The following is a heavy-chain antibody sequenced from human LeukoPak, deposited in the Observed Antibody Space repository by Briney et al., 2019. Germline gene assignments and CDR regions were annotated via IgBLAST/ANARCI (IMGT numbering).Heavy chain of an antibody. CDR3: ARGPYSNYWFDP. J-gene: IGHJ5*02. D-gene: IGHD4-11*01. V-gene: IGHV1-3*01. CDR2: INAGNGNK. CDR1: GYTFTSYA. Sequence: AASVTVSCTTSGYTFTSYAMHWVRLAPGQRLEWMGWINAGNGNKKYSQKFQDRVTITRDTSASTAYMELSSLRSEDTAVYFCARGPYSNYWFDPWGQGTLVTVSS.